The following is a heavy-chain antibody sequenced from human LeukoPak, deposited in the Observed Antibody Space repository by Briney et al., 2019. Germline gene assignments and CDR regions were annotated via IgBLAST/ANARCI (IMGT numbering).Heavy chain of an antibody. CDR3: ARDVFPGGYYYYMDV. CDR1: GYTFTSYD. Sequence: ASVKVSCKASGYTFTSYDINWVRQATGQGLEWMGWMNPNSGNTGYAQKFQGRVTITRNTSISTAYMELSSLRSEDTAVYYCARDVFPGGYYYYMDVWGKGTTVTVSS. CDR2: MNPNSGNT. V-gene: IGHV1-8*03. D-gene: IGHD3-10*01. J-gene: IGHJ6*03.